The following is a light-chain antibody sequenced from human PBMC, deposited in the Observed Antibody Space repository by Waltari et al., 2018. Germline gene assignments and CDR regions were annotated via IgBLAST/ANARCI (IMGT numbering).Light chain of an antibody. V-gene: IGLV2-14*03. Sequence: QSALTQPASVSGSPGQSITISCTGTSSDVGGYNYFSWYQQHPGKAPKLMIYDVSNRPSGVSNRFSGSKSGNTASLTISGLQAEDEADYYCSSYTSSSTSVVFGGGTKLTVL. J-gene: IGLJ2*01. CDR3: SSYTSSSTSVV. CDR2: DVS. CDR1: SSDVGGYNY.